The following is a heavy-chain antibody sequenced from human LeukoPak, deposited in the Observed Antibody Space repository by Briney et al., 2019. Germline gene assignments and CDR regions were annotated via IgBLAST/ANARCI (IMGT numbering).Heavy chain of an antibody. D-gene: IGHD5-18*01. V-gene: IGHV1-18*01. Sequence: ASVKLSCNASGYTFTRYGIIWLRQAPGQRLEWMGWISAYNGNTNYAQTLQGRVTMTTDTSTSTAYMEVRSLRSDDTAVYYCARLFLHSTFDYWGQGTLVSVSS. CDR1: GYTFTRYG. CDR3: ARLFLHSTFDY. CDR2: ISAYNGNT. J-gene: IGHJ4*02.